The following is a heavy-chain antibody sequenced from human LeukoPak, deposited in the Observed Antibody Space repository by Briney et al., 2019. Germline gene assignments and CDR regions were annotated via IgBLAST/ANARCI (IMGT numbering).Heavy chain of an antibody. V-gene: IGHV3-53*01. Sequence: GGSLRLSCAASGFTVSSNYVSWVRQAPGKGLEWVSIIYSGGSTYYADSVKGRFTISRDKSKSTLLLQMNSLRAEDTGVYYCATEVTDTTGWYYYGMDVWGQRTTVTVSS. CDR3: ATEVTDTTGWYYYGMDV. D-gene: IGHD2/OR15-2a*01. CDR1: GFTVSSNY. CDR2: IYSGGST. J-gene: IGHJ6*02.